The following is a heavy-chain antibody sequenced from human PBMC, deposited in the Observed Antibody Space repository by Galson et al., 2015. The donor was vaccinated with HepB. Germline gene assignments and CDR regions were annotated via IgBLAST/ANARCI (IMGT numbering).Heavy chain of an antibody. CDR3: ARGEGFCSRTSCYLFAFDI. CDR1: GGSISSGDFY. D-gene: IGHD2-2*01. V-gene: IGHV4-30-4*01. Sequence: LSLTCTVSGGSISSGDFYWSWIRQPPGKGLEWIGSIYYSGNTYYNPSLKSRVTTSVDTSKNQFSLKLSSVTAADTAVYYCARGEGFCSRTSCYLFAFDIWGQGTMVTVSS. CDR2: IYYSGNT. J-gene: IGHJ3*02.